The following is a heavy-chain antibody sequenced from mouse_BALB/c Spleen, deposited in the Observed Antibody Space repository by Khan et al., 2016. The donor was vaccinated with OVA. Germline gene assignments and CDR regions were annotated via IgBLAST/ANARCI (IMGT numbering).Heavy chain of an antibody. D-gene: IGHD2-13*01. CDR3: TRLGTTGWFTY. J-gene: IGHJ3*01. CDR1: GYSFTNYY. Sequence: IQLVQSGPELMKPGASVKISCKASGYSFTNYYIHWVKQSHGQSLEWLGYIDPFNGGTTYNQNLKGTATLTVDNSSSTAYMHLNNLTSEDSAVYYCTRLGTTGWFTYWGQGTLVTVSA. CDR2: IDPFNGGT. V-gene: IGHV1S135*01.